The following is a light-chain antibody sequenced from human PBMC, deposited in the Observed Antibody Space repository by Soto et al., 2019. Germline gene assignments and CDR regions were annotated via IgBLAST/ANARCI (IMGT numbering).Light chain of an antibody. Sequence: EIVLTQSPGTLSLSPGERATLSCRASRSVSSSYLAWYQQKPGQAPRLLIYGASSRATGIPDRFSGSGSGTDFTLTISRLEPEDFAVYYCQQWDTFGQGTRLEIK. CDR3: QQWDT. V-gene: IGKV3-20*01. CDR1: RSVSSSY. CDR2: GAS. J-gene: IGKJ5*01.